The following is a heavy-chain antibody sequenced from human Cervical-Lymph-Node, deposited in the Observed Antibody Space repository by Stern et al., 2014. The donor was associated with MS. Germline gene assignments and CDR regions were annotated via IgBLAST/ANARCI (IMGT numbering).Heavy chain of an antibody. J-gene: IGHJ4*02. CDR3: ARGLPSF. V-gene: IGHV3-11*01. CDR2: ISSNGTVI. D-gene: IGHD1-26*01. CDR1: GFNFSAYY. Sequence: VQLLESGGDLVKPGGSLRLSCAASGFNFSAYYMNWIRQAPGKGLEWLSYISSNGTVIYYADSVKGRFIISRDNAKQSLYLQMNRLRAEDTAVYYCARGLPSFWGQGSLVTVSP.